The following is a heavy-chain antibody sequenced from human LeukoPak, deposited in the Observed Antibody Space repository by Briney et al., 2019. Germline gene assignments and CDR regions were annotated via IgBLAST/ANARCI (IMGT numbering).Heavy chain of an antibody. D-gene: IGHD5-12*01. V-gene: IGHV4-4*07. CDR2: IDTSGST. CDR3: AILGYGFDY. J-gene: IGHJ4*02. Sequence: PSETLSLTCTVSGDSISNYYWNWIRQPAGKGLEWIGRIDTSGSTNYNPSLQSRVTISVDTFKNQFSLKLTSVTAADTAVYYCAILGYGFDYWGQGTLVTVSS. CDR1: GDSISNYY.